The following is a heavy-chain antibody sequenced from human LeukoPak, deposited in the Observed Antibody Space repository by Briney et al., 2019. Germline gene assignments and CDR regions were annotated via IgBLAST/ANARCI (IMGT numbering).Heavy chain of an antibody. D-gene: IGHD2-15*01. CDR2: IYPGDSDT. V-gene: IGHV5-51*01. CDR1: GYSFTSYW. CDR3: ARLGIVVVAATLMGSRGMDV. Sequence: GESLKISCQGSGYSFTSYWIGWVRQMPGKGLEWMGIIYPGDSDTRYSPSFQGQVTISADKSISTAYLQWSSLKASDTAMYYCARLGIVVVAATLMGSRGMDVWGQGTTVTVSS. J-gene: IGHJ6*02.